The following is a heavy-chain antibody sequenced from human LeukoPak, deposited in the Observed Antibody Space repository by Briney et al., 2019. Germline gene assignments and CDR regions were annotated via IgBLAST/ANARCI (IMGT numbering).Heavy chain of an antibody. J-gene: IGHJ4*02. V-gene: IGHV1-18*01. CDR2: ISAYNGNT. Sequence: ASVKVSCKASGGTFSRYAISWVRQAPGQGLEWMGWISAYNGNTNYAQKLQGRVTMTTDTSTSTAYMELRSLRSDDTAVYYCARERAPGDYDFWSGYYPYYFDYWGQGTLVTVSS. D-gene: IGHD3-3*01. CDR3: ARERAPGDYDFWSGYYPYYFDY. CDR1: GGTFSRYA.